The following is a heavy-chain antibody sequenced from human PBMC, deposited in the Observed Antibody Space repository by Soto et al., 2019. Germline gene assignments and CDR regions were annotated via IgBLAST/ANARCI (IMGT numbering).Heavy chain of an antibody. CDR1: GFTFEDYA. J-gene: IGHJ1*01. V-gene: IGHV3-9*01. CDR2: ISWNSGSI. CDR3: AKDPSYSSSWSQYFQH. Sequence: PVGSLRLSCAASGFTFEDYAIHWVRQAPGKGLEWVSGISWNSGSIGYADSVKGRFTISRDNSKNTLYLQMNSLRAEDTAVYYCAKDPSYSSSWSQYFQHWGQGTLVTVSS. D-gene: IGHD6-13*01.